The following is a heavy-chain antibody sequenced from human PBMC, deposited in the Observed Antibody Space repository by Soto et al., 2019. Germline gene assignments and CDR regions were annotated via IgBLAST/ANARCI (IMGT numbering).Heavy chain of an antibody. J-gene: IGHJ4*02. V-gene: IGHV4-30-4*01. Sequence: QVQLQESGPGLVKPSQTLSLTCTVSGGSISSGDYYWSWIRQPPGKGLEWIWYIYYSGSTYYNPSLKSRDTISVDTSKNQFYMKLSSVTAADTAVYYCAREDVDYGGTYGGRYWGQGTLVTVSS. CDR3: AREDVDYGGTYGGRY. CDR1: GGSISSGDYY. D-gene: IGHD4-17*01. CDR2: IYYSGST.